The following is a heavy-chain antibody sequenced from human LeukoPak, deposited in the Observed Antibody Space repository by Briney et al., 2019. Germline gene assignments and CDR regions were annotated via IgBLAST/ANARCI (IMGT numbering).Heavy chain of an antibody. CDR2: ISTSSSYI. J-gene: IGHJ6*02. CDR1: GFIFSRHS. Sequence: GGSLRLSCAGSGFIFSRHSLTWVRQAPGKGLEWVSSISTSSSYIYYADSVKGRFTVSRDNARSSLYLQMDSLSADDTAEYFCARAMDNFYYYNGLDVWGQGTTVTVSS. V-gene: IGHV3-21*01. CDR3: ARAMDNFYYYNGLDV. D-gene: IGHD3-10*01.